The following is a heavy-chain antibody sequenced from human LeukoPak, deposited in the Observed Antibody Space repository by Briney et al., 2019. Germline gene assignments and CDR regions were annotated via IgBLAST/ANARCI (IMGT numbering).Heavy chain of an antibody. V-gene: IGHV3-48*04. CDR3: ARLTPGIAAAGD. D-gene: IGHD6-13*01. CDR1: GFTFSSYS. Sequence: HSGGSLRLSCAASGFTFSSYSMNWVRQAPGKGLEWVSYISSSSSTIYYADSVKGRFSISRDNAKNSLYLQMNSLRAEDTAVYYCARLTPGIAAAGDWGQGTLVIVSS. J-gene: IGHJ4*02. CDR2: ISSSSSTI.